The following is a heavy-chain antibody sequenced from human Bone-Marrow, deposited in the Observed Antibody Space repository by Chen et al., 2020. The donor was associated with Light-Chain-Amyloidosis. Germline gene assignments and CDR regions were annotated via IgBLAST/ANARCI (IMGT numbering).Heavy chain of an antibody. CDR1: GDSLTDLA. D-gene: IGHD3-22*01. CDR2: FDPEDEEM. Sequence: QVQLVQSGAEVKRPGASVKVSCKVSGDSLTDLAVHWVRQAPGKGLEWVGGFDPEDEEMMYGQKFQGRVRMIEDPPTETAYMELTSLTSEDTAIYYCATDVDVGDYYETGFNYWGQGTLVTVSS. CDR3: ATDVDVGDYYETGFNY. J-gene: IGHJ4*02. V-gene: IGHV1-24*01.